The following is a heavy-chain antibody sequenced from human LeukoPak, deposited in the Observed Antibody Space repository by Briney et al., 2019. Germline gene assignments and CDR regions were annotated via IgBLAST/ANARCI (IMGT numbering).Heavy chain of an antibody. CDR2: SYYSGST. CDR1: GGSNSNYY. V-gene: IGHV4-59*08. Sequence: PSETLFLTCTVSGGSNSNYYWSWIRQPPGKGLEWIGYSYYSGSTNYNPSLKSRVTIPVATSKNQFSLKLSSVTAADTAVYYWARHVATTWHYYYGMDVWGQGTTVTVSS. J-gene: IGHJ6*02. CDR3: ARHVATTWHYYYGMDV. D-gene: IGHD5-12*01.